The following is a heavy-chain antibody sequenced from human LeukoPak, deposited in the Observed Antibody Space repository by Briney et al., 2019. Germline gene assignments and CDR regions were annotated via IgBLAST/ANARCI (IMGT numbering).Heavy chain of an antibody. V-gene: IGHV4-38-2*02. CDR2: IYHSGST. J-gene: IGHJ4*02. CDR3: AREEYYYDSSGPFDY. D-gene: IGHD3-22*01. CDR1: GYSISSGYY. Sequence: SETLSLTCTVSGYSISSGYYWGWTRQPPGKGLEWIGSIYHSGSTYYNPSLKSRVTISVDTSKNQFSLKLSSVTAADTAVYYCAREEYYYDSSGPFDYWGQGTLVTVSS.